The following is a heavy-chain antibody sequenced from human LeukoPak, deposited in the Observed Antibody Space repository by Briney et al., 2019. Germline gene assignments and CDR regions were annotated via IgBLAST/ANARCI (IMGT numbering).Heavy chain of an antibody. V-gene: IGHV4-31*03. J-gene: IGHJ4*02. Sequence: SRTLSLTCTVSGGSISSGGYYWSWIRQHPGKGLEWIGYIYYSGSTYYNPSLKSRVTISVDTSKNQFSLKLSSVTAADTAVYYCASRKAVAGTGGFDYWGQGTLVTVSS. D-gene: IGHD6-19*01. CDR1: GGSISSGGYY. CDR2: IYYSGST. CDR3: ASRKAVAGTGGFDY.